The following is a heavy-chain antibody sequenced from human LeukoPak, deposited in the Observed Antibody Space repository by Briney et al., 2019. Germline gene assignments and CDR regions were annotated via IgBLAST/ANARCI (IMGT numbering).Heavy chain of an antibody. V-gene: IGHV3-23*01. Sequence: GGSLRLSCAASGFTFSSYAMSWVRQAPGKGLEWVSAISGSGGSTYYADSVEGRLTISRDNSKNTLYLQMNSLRAEDTAVYYCAKDLYSSSWNFDYWGQGTLVTVSS. CDR1: GFTFSSYA. J-gene: IGHJ4*02. D-gene: IGHD6-13*01. CDR3: AKDLYSSSWNFDY. CDR2: ISGSGGST.